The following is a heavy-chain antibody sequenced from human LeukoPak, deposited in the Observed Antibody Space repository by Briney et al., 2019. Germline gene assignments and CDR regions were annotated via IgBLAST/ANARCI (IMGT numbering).Heavy chain of an antibody. J-gene: IGHJ1*01. CDR1: GFTFSSYA. CDR2: ISGSGGST. CDR3: ARYQPGGWWELPEYFQH. V-gene: IGHV3-23*01. D-gene: IGHD2-15*01. Sequence: PGGSLRLSCVASGFTFSSYAMSWVRQAPGKGLEWVSAISGSGGSTYYADSVKGRYTISRDNSKNTLYLQMNSLRAEDTAVYYCARYQPGGWWELPEYFQHWGQGTLVTVSS.